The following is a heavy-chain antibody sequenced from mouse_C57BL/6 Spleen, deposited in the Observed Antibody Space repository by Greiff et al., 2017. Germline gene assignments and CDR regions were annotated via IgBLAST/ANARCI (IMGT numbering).Heavy chain of an antibody. Sequence: VQLKESGPELVKPGASVKMSCKASGYTFTDYNMHWVKQSHGKSLEWIGYINPNNGGNSYNQKFKGKATLTVNKSSSTAYMELRSLTSEDSAVYYCAREAFFDYWGQGTTLTVSS. CDR3: AREAFFDY. J-gene: IGHJ2*01. CDR1: GYTFTDYN. D-gene: IGHD3-2*02. V-gene: IGHV1-22*01. CDR2: INPNNGGN.